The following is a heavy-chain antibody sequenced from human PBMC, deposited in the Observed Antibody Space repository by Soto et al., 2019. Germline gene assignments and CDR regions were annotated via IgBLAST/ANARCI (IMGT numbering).Heavy chain of an antibody. Sequence: GGSLRLSCAASGFTVSSNYMSWVRQAPGKGLEWVSVIYSGGSTYYADSVKGRFTISRDNSKNTLYLQMNSLRAEDTAVYYCARNHRETYYFDYWGQGTLVTVSS. J-gene: IGHJ4*02. D-gene: IGHD3-10*01. CDR1: GFTVSSNY. CDR3: ARNHRETYYFDY. CDR2: IYSGGST. V-gene: IGHV3-53*01.